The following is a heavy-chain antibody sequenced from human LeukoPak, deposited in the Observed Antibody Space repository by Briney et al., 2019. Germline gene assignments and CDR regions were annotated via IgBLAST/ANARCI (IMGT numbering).Heavy chain of an antibody. CDR2: IKQDGSEK. Sequence: GGSLRPSCAASGFTFSSYWMSWVRQAPGKGLEGVANIKQDGSEKYYVDSVKGRFTISRDNAKNSLYLHMNSLRAEDTAVYYCAREGVATIIHYYYYYGMDVWGQGTTVTVSS. CDR3: AREGVATIIHYYYYYGMDV. J-gene: IGHJ6*02. V-gene: IGHV3-7*01. CDR1: GFTFSSYW. D-gene: IGHD5-12*01.